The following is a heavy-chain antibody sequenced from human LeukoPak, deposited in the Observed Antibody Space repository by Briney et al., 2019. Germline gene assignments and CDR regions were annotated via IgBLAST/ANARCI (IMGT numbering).Heavy chain of an antibody. CDR1: GLRFRDYG. Sequence: GGSLRLSCVVSGLRFRDYGMHWVRQAPGKGLEWVAVIYYDGSNQYYADSVKGRFTVSRDNAKNTLYLQMDSLRAEDTAVYYCATDRNSGKYYDYWGQGTLVTVSS. V-gene: IGHV3-33*01. CDR3: ATDRNSGKYYDY. D-gene: IGHD1-26*01. CDR2: IYYDGSNQ. J-gene: IGHJ4*02.